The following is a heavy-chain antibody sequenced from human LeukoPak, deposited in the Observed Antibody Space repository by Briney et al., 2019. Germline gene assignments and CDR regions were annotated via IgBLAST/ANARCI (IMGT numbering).Heavy chain of an antibody. CDR2: IYYSGST. J-gene: IGHJ4*02. CDR3: ARKSPTSGSYGWYFDY. Sequence: YPSETLSLTCTVSGGSVSSGSYYWSWIRQPPGKGLEWIGYIYYSGSTNYNPSLKSRVTISVDTSNNQFSLNLRSVTAADTAIYYCARKSPTSGSYGWYFDYWGQGALVTVSS. V-gene: IGHV4-61*01. CDR1: GGSVSSGSYY. D-gene: IGHD1-26*01.